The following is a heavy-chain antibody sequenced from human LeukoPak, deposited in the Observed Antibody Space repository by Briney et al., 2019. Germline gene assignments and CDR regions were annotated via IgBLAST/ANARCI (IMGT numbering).Heavy chain of an antibody. CDR3: ARVGEDSGYDTQY. V-gene: IGHV1-69*06. CDR2: IIPIFGTA. J-gene: IGHJ4*02. Sequence: ASVKVSCKASGGTFSSYAISWVRQAPGQGLEWMGGIIPIFGTANYAQKFQGRVTITADKSTSTAYMELSSLRSEDTAVYYCARVGEDSGYDTQYWGQGTLVTVSS. D-gene: IGHD5-12*01. CDR1: GGTFSSYA.